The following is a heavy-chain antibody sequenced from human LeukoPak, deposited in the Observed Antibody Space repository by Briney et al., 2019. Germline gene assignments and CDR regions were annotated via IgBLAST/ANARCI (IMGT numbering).Heavy chain of an antibody. CDR3: GKLFYSSGMYHFDY. J-gene: IGHJ4*02. CDR1: GFTHSISA. D-gene: IGHD3-10*01. CDR2: ISGSGRAT. Sequence: PGGSLRPSCATSGFTHSISAMSCPRHPPGKGLAYVSTISGSGRATYYEGCVKSRLNISKDNSKNTLYPQMNSLRAEDTGVFYCGKLFYSSGMYHFDYWGQGTLVTVSS. V-gene: IGHV3-23*01.